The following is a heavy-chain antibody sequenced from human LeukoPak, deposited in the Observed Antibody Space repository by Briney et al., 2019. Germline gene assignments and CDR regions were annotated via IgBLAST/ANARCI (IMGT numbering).Heavy chain of an antibody. Sequence: PGGSLRLSCAASGFTFSTYGMHWVRQAPGKGLEWVAFTRYDGSNKYYAASVKGRFTISRDNSKNTLYLQMNSLRAEDTAVYYCAKSIMIFGVVRDYYMDVWGKGTTVTVSS. CDR1: GFTFSTYG. V-gene: IGHV3-30*02. D-gene: IGHD3-3*01. CDR3: AKSIMIFGVVRDYYMDV. J-gene: IGHJ6*03. CDR2: TRYDGSNK.